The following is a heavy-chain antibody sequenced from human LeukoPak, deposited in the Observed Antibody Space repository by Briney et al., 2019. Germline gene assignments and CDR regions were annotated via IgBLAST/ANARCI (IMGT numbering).Heavy chain of an antibody. V-gene: IGHV3-30*02. CDR3: AKDSGYTSSWYFGDY. D-gene: IGHD6-13*01. CDR2: IQYDGSNE. Sequence: GGSLRLSCAASRFTFSSYGMHWVRQAPGKGLEWVAYIQYDGSNEQYADSVKGRFSISRDSSKNILYLQMNSLRAEDTAVYYCAKDSGYTSSWYFGDYWGQGTLVTVSS. J-gene: IGHJ4*02. CDR1: RFTFSSYG.